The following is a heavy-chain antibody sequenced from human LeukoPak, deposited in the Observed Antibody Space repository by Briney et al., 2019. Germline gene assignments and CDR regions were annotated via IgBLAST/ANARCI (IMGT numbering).Heavy chain of an antibody. Sequence: GGSLRLSCAASGFTFSSHAMSWVRQAPGKGLEWVSAISISGGSTYYADSVKGRFTISRDNSKNTLYLQMNSLRPEDTAVYYCANEIRPNDHWGQGTLVTVSS. V-gene: IGHV3-23*01. D-gene: IGHD4-17*01. CDR1: GFTFSSHA. CDR2: ISISGGST. J-gene: IGHJ4*02. CDR3: ANEIRPNDH.